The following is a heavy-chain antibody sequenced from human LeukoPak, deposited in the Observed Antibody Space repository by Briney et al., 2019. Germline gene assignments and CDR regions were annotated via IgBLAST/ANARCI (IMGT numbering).Heavy chain of an antibody. J-gene: IGHJ6*04. V-gene: IGHV4-38-2*02. Sequence: SETLSLTCTVSGYSISSGYYWGWIRQPPGKGLEWIGSIYYSGSTYYNPSLKSRVTISVDTSKNQFSLKLSSVTAADTAVYYCARADVGNYDFWSDYTNYDMDVWGKGTTVTVSS. CDR1: GYSISSGYY. CDR3: ARADVGNYDFWSDYTNYDMDV. D-gene: IGHD3-3*01. CDR2: IYYSGST.